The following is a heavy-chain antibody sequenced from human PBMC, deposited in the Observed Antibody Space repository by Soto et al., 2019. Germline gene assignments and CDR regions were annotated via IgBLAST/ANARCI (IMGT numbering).Heavy chain of an antibody. CDR3: AKADRASGTHFDY. J-gene: IGHJ4*02. Sequence: QVHLVESGGGVVQPGRSLRLSCAASGFTFNTYGMHWVRQAPGKGLEWVAVISYDGGDKYYADSVKGRFTISRDNSKNTLYLQMNSLRPEDTAVFFCAKADRASGTHFDYWGQGTLVTVSS. CDR1: GFTFNTYG. D-gene: IGHD1-26*01. CDR2: ISYDGGDK. V-gene: IGHV3-30*18.